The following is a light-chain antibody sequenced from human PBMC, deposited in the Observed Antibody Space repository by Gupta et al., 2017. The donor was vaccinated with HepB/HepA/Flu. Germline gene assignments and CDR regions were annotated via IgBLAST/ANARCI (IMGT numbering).Light chain of an antibody. CDR1: QSVSSSY. CDR2: GAS. CDR3: QQSVA. J-gene: IGKJ4*01. Sequence: EIVLTQSPGTLSLSQGERATLSCRASQSVSSSYLAWYQQKPGQAPRLLIYGASSRATGIPDRFSGSGSGTDFTLTISRLEPEDFAVYYCQQSVAFGGGTKVEIK. V-gene: IGKV3-20*01.